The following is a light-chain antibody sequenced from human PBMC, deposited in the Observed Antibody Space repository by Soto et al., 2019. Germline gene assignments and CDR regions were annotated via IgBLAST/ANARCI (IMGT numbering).Light chain of an antibody. CDR1: SSDVGRYNY. Sequence: QSVLTQPRSVSESPGQSVTISCTGTSSDVGRYNYVSWYQQHPGKAPKLMIYDVNKRPSGVPDRFSGSKSGNTASLTISGLQAEDEADYYCCSYAGSYTFIFGGGTQLTVL. J-gene: IGLJ7*01. V-gene: IGLV2-11*01. CDR2: DVN. CDR3: CSYAGSYTFI.